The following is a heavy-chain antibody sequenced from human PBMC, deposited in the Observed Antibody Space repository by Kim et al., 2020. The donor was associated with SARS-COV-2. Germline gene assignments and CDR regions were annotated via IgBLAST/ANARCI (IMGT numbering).Heavy chain of an antibody. Sequence: DGLSVRGRITIHPDTSKNQFSLQLNSVTPEDTAVYYCARERADENYSDYWGQGTLVTVSS. CDR3: ARERADENYSDY. J-gene: IGHJ4*02. V-gene: IGHV6-1*01.